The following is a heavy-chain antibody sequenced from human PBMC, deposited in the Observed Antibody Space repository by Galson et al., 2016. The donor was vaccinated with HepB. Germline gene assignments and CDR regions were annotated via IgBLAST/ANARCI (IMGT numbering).Heavy chain of an antibody. CDR1: GGSMTPYY. CDR3: AGGQLPGYYFDY. CDR2: IYFTGST. D-gene: IGHD1-26*01. J-gene: IGHJ4*02. V-gene: IGHV4-59*01. Sequence: ETLSLTCTVSGGSMTPYYRSWIRQAPGKELEWIAFIYFTGSTNHNPSLKSRVTISRDTSKNQFSLELTSVTAADTALYYCAGGQLPGYYFDYWGQGILVTVSS.